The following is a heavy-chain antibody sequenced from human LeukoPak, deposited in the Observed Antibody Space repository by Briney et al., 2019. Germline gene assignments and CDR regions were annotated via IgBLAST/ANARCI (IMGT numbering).Heavy chain of an antibody. Sequence: SETLSLTCNVSRGSVSDYHWTWVRQPAGKGLEFIGRIYASGTTSYNPSLWSRITMSMDTSKNHLSLTLTSATAADTAVYYCARDSGANLGAFDVWGQGTLVTVS. J-gene: IGHJ3*01. CDR3: ARDSGANLGAFDV. D-gene: IGHD1-26*01. CDR1: RGSVSDYH. CDR2: IYASGTT. V-gene: IGHV4-4*07.